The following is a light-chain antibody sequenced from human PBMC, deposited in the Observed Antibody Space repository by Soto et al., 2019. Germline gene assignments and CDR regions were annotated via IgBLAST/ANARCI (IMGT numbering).Light chain of an antibody. CDR1: SSDVGSYNY. CDR2: DVS. Sequence: QSALTQPASVSGYPGQSITISCTGTSSDVGSYNYVSWYQQDPGKAPKLIFYDVSNRPSGVSDRFSVSKSGNTASLTISNLQAEDEAAYYCSSYTNSGTYVFGTGTKVTVL. J-gene: IGLJ1*01. CDR3: SSYTNSGTYV. V-gene: IGLV2-14*01.